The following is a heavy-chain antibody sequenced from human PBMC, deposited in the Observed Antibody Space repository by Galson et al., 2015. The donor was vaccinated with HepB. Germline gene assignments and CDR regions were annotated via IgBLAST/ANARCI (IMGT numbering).Heavy chain of an antibody. CDR3: ARAILSLRIAVAGPVYGMDV. D-gene: IGHD6-19*01. CDR1: GFTVSSNY. V-gene: IGHV3-66*01. J-gene: IGHJ6*02. Sequence: SLRLSCAASGFTVSSNYMSWVRQAPGTGLEWVSVIYSGGSTYYADSVKGRFTIYRDKSKNPLYLQMNSLRAEDTAVYYCARAILSLRIAVAGPVYGMDVWGQGTTVTVSS. CDR2: IYSGGST.